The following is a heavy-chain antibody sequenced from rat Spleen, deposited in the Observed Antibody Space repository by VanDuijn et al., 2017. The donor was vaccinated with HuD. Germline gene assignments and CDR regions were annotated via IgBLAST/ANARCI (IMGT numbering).Heavy chain of an antibody. CDR1: GFSLTSYH. Sequence: QVQLKESGPTLVQPSQTLSLTCTVSGFSLTSYHVSWVRQPPGKGLGWMGVMWSGGSTDYNSVLKSRLSISRDTSKSQVFLKMNSLQTEDTAIYFCTRVDYYVMDAWGQGASVTVSS. V-gene: IGHV2-15*01. J-gene: IGHJ4*01. CDR2: MWSGGST. CDR3: TRVDYYVMDA.